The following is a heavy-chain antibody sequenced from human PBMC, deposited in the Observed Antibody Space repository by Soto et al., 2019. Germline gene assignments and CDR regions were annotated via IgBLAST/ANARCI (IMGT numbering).Heavy chain of an antibody. CDR1: GGSFSGYY. Sequence: SETLSLTCAVYGGSFSGYYWSWIRQPPGKGLEWIGEINHSGSANYNPSLKSRVTISVDTSKNQFSLKLSSVTAADTAVYYCASYVTVTTGENWFDPWGQGTLVTV. CDR3: ASYVTVTTGENWFDP. J-gene: IGHJ5*02. CDR2: INHSGSA. V-gene: IGHV4-34*01. D-gene: IGHD4-4*01.